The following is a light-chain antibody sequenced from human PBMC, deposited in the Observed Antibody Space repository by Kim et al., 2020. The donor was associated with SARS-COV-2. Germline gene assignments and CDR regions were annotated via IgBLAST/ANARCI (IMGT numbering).Light chain of an antibody. J-gene: IGLJ1*01. Sequence: ELTQPPSASGTPGQRVTISCSGSSSNIGSNYVYWYQQLPGTAPKLLIYRNNQRPSGVPDQFSGSKSGTSASLAISGLRSEDEADYYCAAWDDSLSGEVFGTGTKVTVL. CDR2: RNN. V-gene: IGLV1-47*01. CDR3: AAWDDSLSGEV. CDR1: SSNIGSNY.